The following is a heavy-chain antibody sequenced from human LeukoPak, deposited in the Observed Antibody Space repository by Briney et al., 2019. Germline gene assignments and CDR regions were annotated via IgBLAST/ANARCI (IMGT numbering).Heavy chain of an antibody. V-gene: IGHV4-59*11. CDR2: IFNSGIT. D-gene: IGHD3-16*01. Sequence: PSETLSLTCTVSGASISSHYWSWIRQPPGKGLEWIGYIFNSGITNYNPSLKSRVTLSVDTSKNHFSLRLNSVTAADTAVYYCARVGGVPLGAFVIWAQGTMVTVSS. J-gene: IGHJ3*02. CDR3: ARVGGVPLGAFVI. CDR1: GASISSHY.